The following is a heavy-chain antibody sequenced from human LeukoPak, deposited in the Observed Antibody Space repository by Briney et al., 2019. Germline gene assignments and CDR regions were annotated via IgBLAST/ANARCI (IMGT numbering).Heavy chain of an antibody. D-gene: IGHD6-19*01. V-gene: IGHV4-61*08. CDR2: IYYSGST. CDR3: ARWGFSSGWY. CDR1: GGSISSGGYS. Sequence: PSETLSLTCAVSGGSISSGGYSWSWIRQPPGKGLEWIGYIYYSGSTNYNPSLKSRVTISVDTSKNQFSLKLSSVTAADTAVYYCARWGFSSGWYWGQGTLVTVSS. J-gene: IGHJ4*02.